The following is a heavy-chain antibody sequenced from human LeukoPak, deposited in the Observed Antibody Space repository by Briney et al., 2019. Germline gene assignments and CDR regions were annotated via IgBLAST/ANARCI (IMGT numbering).Heavy chain of an antibody. Sequence: ESGPTLVKPTPTLTLTCTFSGFSLSTSGVGVGWIRQPPGKALEWLALIYWNDDERYSPSLKSRLTITKDTSKNQVVLTMTNMDPVDTATYYCAHFSYYYDSSGYYSPRNYFDYWGQGTLVTVSS. J-gene: IGHJ4*02. D-gene: IGHD3-22*01. CDR3: AHFSYYYDSSGYYSPRNYFDY. CDR1: GFSLSTSGVG. V-gene: IGHV2-5*01. CDR2: IYWNDDE.